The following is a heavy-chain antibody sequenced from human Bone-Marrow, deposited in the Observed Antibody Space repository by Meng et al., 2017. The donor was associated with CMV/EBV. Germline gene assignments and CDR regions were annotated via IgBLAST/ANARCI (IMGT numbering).Heavy chain of an antibody. V-gene: IGHV1-2*02. CDR3: ARERYLVPPASPDYYYSCMDV. J-gene: IGHJ6*01. D-gene: IGHD2-2*01. CDR1: GGTFSSYT. CDR2: IDPNSGAT. Sequence: ASVKVSCKASGGTFSSYTISWVRQAPGQGLEWMGWIDPNSGATNYAQKFQDRVTMTSDTSIRTAYMELSRLKSDDTALYYCARERYLVPPASPDYYYSCMDVWGQGTTVTGSS.